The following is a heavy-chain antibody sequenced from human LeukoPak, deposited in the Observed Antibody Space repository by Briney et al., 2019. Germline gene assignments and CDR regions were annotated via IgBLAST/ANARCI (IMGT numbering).Heavy chain of an antibody. J-gene: IGHJ4*02. CDR2: IYYSGST. CDR3: ARTNTAAAAGLDY. Sequence: NPSETLSLTCTVSGGSISSSSYYWGWIRQPPGKGLEWIGSIYYSGSTYYNPSLKSRVTISVDTSKNQFSLKLSSVTAADTAVYYCARTNTAAAAGLDYWGQGTLVTVSS. CDR1: GGSISSSSYY. V-gene: IGHV4-39*01. D-gene: IGHD6-13*01.